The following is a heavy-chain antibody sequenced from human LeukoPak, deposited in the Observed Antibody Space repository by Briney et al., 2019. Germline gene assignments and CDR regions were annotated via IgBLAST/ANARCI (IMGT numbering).Heavy chain of an antibody. D-gene: IGHD6-19*01. Sequence: GGSLRLSCAASGFTFSSYSMNWVRQAPGKGLEWVSSISSSSSYIYYADSVKGRFTISRDNSKNTLYLQMNSLRVEDTAVYYCARDLGYSSGWPFDYWGQGTLVTVSS. CDR2: ISSSSSYI. V-gene: IGHV3-21*01. CDR3: ARDLGYSSGWPFDY. CDR1: GFTFSSYS. J-gene: IGHJ4*02.